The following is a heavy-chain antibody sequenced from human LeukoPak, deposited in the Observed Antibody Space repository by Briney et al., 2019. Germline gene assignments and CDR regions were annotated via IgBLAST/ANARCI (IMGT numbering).Heavy chain of an antibody. D-gene: IGHD2-15*01. CDR1: GGTFSSYA. Sequence: SVKVSCKASGGTFSSYAIRWVRQAPGQGLEWMGRIIPILGIANYAQKFQGRVTITADKSTSTAYMELSSLRSEDTGVFCWARGPNCSGGSCYSRWFDPWGQGTLVTVSS. CDR3: ARGPNCSGGSCYSRWFDP. CDR2: IIPILGIA. V-gene: IGHV1-69*04. J-gene: IGHJ5*02.